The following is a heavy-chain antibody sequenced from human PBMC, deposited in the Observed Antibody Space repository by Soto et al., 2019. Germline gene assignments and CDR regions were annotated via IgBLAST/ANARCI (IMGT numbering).Heavy chain of an antibody. V-gene: IGHV4-4*03. Sequence: GQLQEWGPGLGNPPGTLSLTCAASGGFISRSNGWGWFRQSPGKGLGWVGEIFHSVSTNNSPSLKSRVTISVDKSKNHFSLNLYSVTAADTAVYYCARGSYHLPTYWGQGTLVTVSS. J-gene: IGHJ4*02. D-gene: IGHD3-16*01. CDR1: GGFISRSNG. CDR2: IFHSVST. CDR3: ARGSYHLPTY.